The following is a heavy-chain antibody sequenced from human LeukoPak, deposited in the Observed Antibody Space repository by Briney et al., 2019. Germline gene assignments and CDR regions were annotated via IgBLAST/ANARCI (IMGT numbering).Heavy chain of an antibody. J-gene: IGHJ4*02. CDR2: ISGSGGST. Sequence: PGGSLRLSCAVSGFTFSSYAMSWVRQAPGKGLEWVSAISGSGGSTYYADSVKGRFTISRDNSKNTLYLQMNSLRAEDTAVYYCVKTNWNYSIGPGYFDYWGQGTLVTVSS. D-gene: IGHD1-7*01. CDR1: GFTFSSYA. CDR3: VKTNWNYSIGPGYFDY. V-gene: IGHV3-23*01.